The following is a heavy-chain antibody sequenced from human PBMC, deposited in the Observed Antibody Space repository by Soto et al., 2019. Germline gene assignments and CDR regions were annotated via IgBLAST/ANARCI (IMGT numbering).Heavy chain of an antibody. Sequence: SETLSLTCSVSGASIHNGGYFWSWIRQSPGKGLEWIGNMYYSGSTYYNLSLKSRVTMSVDTSKNQFSLKISSVTAADTSVYYCARIVVIPAAPDYYNYYGVDVWGQGTTVTVSS. V-gene: IGHV4-39*01. CDR3: ARIVVIPAAPDYYNYYGVDV. CDR1: GASIHNGGYF. CDR2: MYYSGST. D-gene: IGHD2-2*01. J-gene: IGHJ6*02.